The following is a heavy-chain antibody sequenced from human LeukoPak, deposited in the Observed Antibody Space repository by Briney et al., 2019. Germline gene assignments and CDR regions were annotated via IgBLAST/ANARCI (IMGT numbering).Heavy chain of an antibody. CDR3: ARHYDSSGYYSWFDP. Sequence: GESLKISCKGSGYSFTSCWIGWVRQMPGKGLEWMGIIYPGDSDARYSPSFQGQVTISADKSISTAYLQWSSLKASDTAMYYCARHYDSSGYYSWFDPWGQGTLVTVSS. V-gene: IGHV5-51*01. J-gene: IGHJ5*02. CDR2: IYPGDSDA. CDR1: GYSFTSCW. D-gene: IGHD3-22*01.